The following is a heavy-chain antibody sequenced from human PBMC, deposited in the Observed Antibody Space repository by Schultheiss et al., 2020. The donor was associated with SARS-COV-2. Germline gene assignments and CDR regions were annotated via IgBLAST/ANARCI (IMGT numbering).Heavy chain of an antibody. D-gene: IGHD5-12*01. Sequence: GGSLRLSCAASGFTFSSYAMHWVRQAPGKGLEWVAVISYDGSNKYYADSVKGRFTISRDNSKNTLYLQMNSLRAEDTAVYYCAREGGYVGGSFDYWGQGTLVTVSS. CDR3: AREGGYVGGSFDY. CDR2: ISYDGSNK. CDR1: GFTFSSYA. V-gene: IGHV3-30*01. J-gene: IGHJ4*02.